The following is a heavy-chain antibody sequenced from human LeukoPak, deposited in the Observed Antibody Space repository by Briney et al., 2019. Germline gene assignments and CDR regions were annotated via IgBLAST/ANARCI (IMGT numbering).Heavy chain of an antibody. Sequence: SETLSLTCAVSEMSFSAYYWNWIRQSPGKGLEWIGEINYGGSTKYTPSLEGRGTMLIDTSKNQFSLKLTSVTAADTAVYYFALGFPPGSGSCGSHAFDVWGQGTIVTVSS. CDR2: INYGGST. CDR3: ALGFPPGSGSCGSHAFDV. CDR1: EMSFSAYY. J-gene: IGHJ3*01. V-gene: IGHV4-34*01. D-gene: IGHD6-19*01.